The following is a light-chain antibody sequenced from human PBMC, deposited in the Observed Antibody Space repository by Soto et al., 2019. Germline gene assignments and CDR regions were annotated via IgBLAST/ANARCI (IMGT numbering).Light chain of an antibody. CDR1: QSVSSSY. CDR2: AAS. CDR3: QQYGRT. Sequence: EIVLTQSPGTLSLSPGERPTLSCRASQSVSSSYLAWYQQKPGQAPRLLIYAASSRATGIPDRFSGSGSGTDFTLTISRLEPEEFAVYYCQQYGRTFGQGTKVEIK. J-gene: IGKJ1*01. V-gene: IGKV3-20*01.